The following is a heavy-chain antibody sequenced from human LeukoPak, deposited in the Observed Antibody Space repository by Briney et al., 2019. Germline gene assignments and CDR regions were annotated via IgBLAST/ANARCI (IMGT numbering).Heavy chain of an antibody. J-gene: IGHJ5*02. D-gene: IGHD3-22*01. CDR2: MNPNSGDT. CDR3: ARGHSSGYSNWFDP. CDR1: GYTFISYD. Sequence: ASVKVSCKASGYTFISYDINWVRQATGQGPEWMGWMNPNSGDTGYAQKFQGRVTFSRNTSISTAYMELSSLRSEDTAVYYCARGHSSGYSNWFDPWGQGTLVTVSS. V-gene: IGHV1-8*03.